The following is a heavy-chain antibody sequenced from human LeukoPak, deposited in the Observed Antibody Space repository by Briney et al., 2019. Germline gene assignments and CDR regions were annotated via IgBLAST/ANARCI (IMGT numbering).Heavy chain of an antibody. CDR3: ARGLPGYSNGDGAFDI. D-gene: IGHD6-19*01. J-gene: IGHJ3*02. CDR1: GGSISGYY. Sequence: PSETLSLTCTVSGGSISGYYWSWFRQPPGKGLEWIGYIYSSGSTNYNPSPKSRITMSVDTSRNQISLNLSPVSAADTAVYYCARGLPGYSNGDGAFDIWGQGTMVTVSS. CDR2: IYSSGST. V-gene: IGHV4-59*01.